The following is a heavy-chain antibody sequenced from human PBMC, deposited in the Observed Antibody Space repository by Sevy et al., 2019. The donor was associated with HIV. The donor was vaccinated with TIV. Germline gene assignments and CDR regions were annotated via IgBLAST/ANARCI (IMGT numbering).Heavy chain of an antibody. D-gene: IGHD3-22*01. V-gene: IGHV1-18*01. CDR2: ISVYKGKK. J-gene: IGHJ5*02. CDR1: GYTFTSFG. CDR3: ARRGAFDFDTSGFQSP. Sequence: ASVKVSCKASGYTFTSFGISWVRQAPGQGLEWVGWISVYKGKKSYAQKFQGRVTMTTDTSTNTAYMELRSLRFDDTAVYYCARRGAFDFDTSGFQSPWGQGTLVTVSS.